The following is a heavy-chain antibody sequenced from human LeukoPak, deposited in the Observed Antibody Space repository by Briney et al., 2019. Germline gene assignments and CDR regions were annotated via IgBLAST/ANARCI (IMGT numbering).Heavy chain of an antibody. Sequence: ASVKVSCKASGDTFTSYGISWVRQAPGQGREWMGWISGYNGNTKYAQRLQDRVTMTTDTSTSTAYMELRGLRSDDTAVYYCARGYCSGGTCYSFSFHYFDSWDQGTLVTVSS. V-gene: IGHV1-18*04. J-gene: IGHJ4*02. CDR1: GDTFTSYG. D-gene: IGHD2-15*01. CDR2: ISGYNGNT. CDR3: ARGYCSGGTCYSFSFHYFDS.